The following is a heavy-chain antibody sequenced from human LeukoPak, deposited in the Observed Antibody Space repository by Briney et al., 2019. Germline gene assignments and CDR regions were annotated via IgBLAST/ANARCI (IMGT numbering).Heavy chain of an antibody. D-gene: IGHD4-23*01. CDR1: GGSISNYY. J-gene: IGHJ4*02. Sequence: SETLSLTCTVSGGSISNYYWSWIRQPAGKGLEWIGRIYTSGSTNYNPSLKSRVTMSVDTSKNQFSLKLGSVTAADTAVYYCASHGGNSFFDYWGQGTLVTVSS. CDR3: ASHGGNSFFDY. CDR2: IYTSGST. V-gene: IGHV4-4*07.